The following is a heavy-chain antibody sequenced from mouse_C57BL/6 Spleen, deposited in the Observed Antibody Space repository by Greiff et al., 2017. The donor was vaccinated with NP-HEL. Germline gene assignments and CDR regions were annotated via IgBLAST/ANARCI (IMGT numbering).Heavy chain of an antibody. Sequence: EVQLVESGGGLVKPGGSLKLSCAASGFTFSSYAMSWVRQTPEKRLEWVATISDGGSYTYYPDNVKGRFTISRDTAKNNLYLQMSHLKSEDTAMYYCARDTVTTGGGYAIDYWGQGTSVTVSS. J-gene: IGHJ4*01. CDR2: ISDGGSYT. CDR3: ARDTVTTGGGYAIDY. V-gene: IGHV5-4*01. CDR1: GFTFSSYA. D-gene: IGHD1-1*01.